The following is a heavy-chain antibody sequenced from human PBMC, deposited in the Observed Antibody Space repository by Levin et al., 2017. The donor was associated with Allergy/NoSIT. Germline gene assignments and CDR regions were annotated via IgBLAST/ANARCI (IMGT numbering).Heavy chain of an antibody. CDR2: ISGGGDTI. D-gene: IGHD4-11*01. Sequence: GGSVRLSCAASGFTFSTYAMNWVRQAPGKGLEWVSYISGGGDTIYADSVKGRFTISRDNAKNSMFLLMNNLRAEDTAVYYCARDPRFDNSNTRPLDYWGQGTLVIVSS. V-gene: IGHV3-48*03. CDR3: ARDPRFDNSNTRPLDY. CDR1: GFTFSTYA. J-gene: IGHJ4*02.